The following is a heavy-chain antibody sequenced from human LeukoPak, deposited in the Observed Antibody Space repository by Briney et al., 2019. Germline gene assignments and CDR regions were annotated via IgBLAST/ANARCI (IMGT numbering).Heavy chain of an antibody. D-gene: IGHD5-12*01. J-gene: IGHJ4*02. V-gene: IGHV1-8*01. CDR2: MNPNSGNT. CDR1: GYTFTSYD. CDR3: ARSPSGYDYFDY. Sequence: ASVKVSCKASGYTFTSYDINWVRQATGQGLEWMGWMNPNSGNTGYAQKFQGRVTMTRNTSISTAYMELSRLRSDDTAVYYCARSPSGYDYFDYWGQGTLVTVSS.